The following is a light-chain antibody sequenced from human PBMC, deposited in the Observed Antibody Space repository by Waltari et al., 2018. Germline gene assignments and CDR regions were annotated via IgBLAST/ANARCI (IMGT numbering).Light chain of an antibody. CDR1: AIISNDH. V-gene: IGKV3-20*01. CDR2: GAS. CDR3: HQYGSPPLT. J-gene: IGKJ4*01. Sequence: EIVLTQFPDTLSLSPGERVALSCRASAIISNDHLSWYQQQPGQAPRLLIYGASRRATSVPDRFSGSGSGTDFTLTISSLEPEDFAFYYCHQYGSPPLTFGGGVKVEIK.